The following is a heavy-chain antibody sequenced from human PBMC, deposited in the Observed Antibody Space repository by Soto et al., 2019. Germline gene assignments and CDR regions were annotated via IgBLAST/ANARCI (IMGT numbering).Heavy chain of an antibody. CDR3: ARELTQIYDSSRFVAFDI. Sequence: GGSLRLSCAASGFTFSSYWMSWVRQAPGKGLEWVATIKQGGSEKYYVDSVKGRFTISRDNAKNSLYLQMNSLRAEDTAVYYCARELTQIYDSSRFVAFDIWGQGTMVTVSS. D-gene: IGHD3-22*01. CDR1: GFTFSSYW. CDR2: IKQGGSEK. V-gene: IGHV3-7*01. J-gene: IGHJ3*02.